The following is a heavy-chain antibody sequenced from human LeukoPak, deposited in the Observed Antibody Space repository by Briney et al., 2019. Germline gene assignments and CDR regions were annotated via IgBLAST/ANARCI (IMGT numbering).Heavy chain of an antibody. CDR2: IYHSGST. CDR3: ARGFFRLELPWFDP. J-gene: IGHJ5*02. D-gene: IGHD1-26*01. V-gene: IGHV4-30-2*01. CDR1: GGSISSGGYS. Sequence: SETLSLTCAVSGGSISSGGYSWSWIRQPPGKGLEWIGYIYHSGSTYYNPSLKSRVTISVDRSKNQFSLKLSSVTAADTAVYYCARGFFRLELPWFDPWGQGTLVTVSS.